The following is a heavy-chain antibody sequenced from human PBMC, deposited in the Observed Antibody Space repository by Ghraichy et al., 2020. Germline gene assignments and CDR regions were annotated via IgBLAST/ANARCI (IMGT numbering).Heavy chain of an antibody. V-gene: IGHV3-7*01. CDR3: ARRAELWFLRWREQHYFDY. CDR2: IKQDGSEK. CDR1: GFTFSSYW. D-gene: IGHD5-18*01. J-gene: IGHJ4*02. Sequence: GVLRLSCAASGFTFSSYWMSWVRQAPGKGLEWVANIKQDGSEKYYVDSVKGRFTISRDNAKNSLYLQMNSLRAEDTAVYYCARRAELWFLRWREQHYFDYWGQGTLVTVSS.